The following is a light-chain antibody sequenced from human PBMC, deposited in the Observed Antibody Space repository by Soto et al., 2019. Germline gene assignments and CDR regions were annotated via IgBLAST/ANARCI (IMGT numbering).Light chain of an antibody. V-gene: IGLV1-40*01. CDR2: ENT. J-gene: IGLJ3*02. Sequence: QSVLTQPPSVSGAPGQRVTISCTATSSNIGPGDDVHWYQQLPGSTPKLLIYENTNRPSGVPDRFSGSKSGTSASLAITGLQAEDEAHYFCQSYDFTLGAFWVFGGGTKVTVL. CDR1: SSNIGPGDD. CDR3: QSYDFTLGAFWV.